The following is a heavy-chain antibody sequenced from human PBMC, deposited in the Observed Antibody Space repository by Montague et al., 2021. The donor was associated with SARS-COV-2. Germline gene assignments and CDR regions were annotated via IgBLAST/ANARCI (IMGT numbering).Heavy chain of an antibody. D-gene: IGHD6-13*01. J-gene: IGHJ4*02. Sequence: SLRLSCSASGFTFSSYSMAWVRQAPGKGLEWVSGIGGGAGSTIYADSVRGRFIISRDISKNTLYLQMDSLRVGDTAVYYCAKKSTGQHLANFDYWGQGTLVTVSS. V-gene: IGHV3-23*01. CDR2: IGGGAGST. CDR1: GFTFSSYS. CDR3: AKKSTGQHLANFDY.